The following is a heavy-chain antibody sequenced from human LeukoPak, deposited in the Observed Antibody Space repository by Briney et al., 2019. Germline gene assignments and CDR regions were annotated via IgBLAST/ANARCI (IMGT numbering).Heavy chain of an antibody. CDR2: IYTSGST. V-gene: IGHV4-4*07. D-gene: IGHD2-15*01. CDR3: ARGGSSGGSRYYFYY. J-gene: IGHJ4*02. Sequence: PSETLSLTCTVSGGSISSYYWSWIRQPAGKGLEWIGRIYTSGSTNYNPSLKSRVTMSVDTSKNQFSLKLSSVTAVDTAVYYCARGGSSGGSRYYFYYWGQGTLVTVSS. CDR1: GGSISSYY.